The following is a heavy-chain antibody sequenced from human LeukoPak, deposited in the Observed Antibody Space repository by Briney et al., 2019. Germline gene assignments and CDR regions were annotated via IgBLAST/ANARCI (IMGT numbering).Heavy chain of an antibody. V-gene: IGHV3-74*01. CDR2: INSDGSST. Sequence: GGSLRLSCPASGFTFSSYWMHWVRQAPGKGLVWVSRINSDGSSTSYADSVKGRFTISRDNAKNTLYLQMNSLRAEDTAVYYCASSSSWYHFDYWGQGTLVTVSS. J-gene: IGHJ4*02. CDR3: ASSSSWYHFDY. D-gene: IGHD6-13*01. CDR1: GFTFSSYW.